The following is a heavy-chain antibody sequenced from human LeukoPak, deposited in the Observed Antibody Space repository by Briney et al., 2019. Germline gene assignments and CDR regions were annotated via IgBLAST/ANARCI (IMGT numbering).Heavy chain of an antibody. CDR1: GYTFTSYA. V-gene: IGHV1-3*01. CDR3: ARGKNVLRFLEWPELQRF. CDR2: INAGNGNT. J-gene: IGHJ4*02. D-gene: IGHD3-3*01. Sequence: ASVKVSCKASGYTFTSYAMHWVRQAPGQRLEWMGRINAGNGNTKYSQKFQGRVTITRDTSASTAYMELSSLRSEDTAVYYCARGKNVLRFLEWPELQRFWGQGTLVTVSS.